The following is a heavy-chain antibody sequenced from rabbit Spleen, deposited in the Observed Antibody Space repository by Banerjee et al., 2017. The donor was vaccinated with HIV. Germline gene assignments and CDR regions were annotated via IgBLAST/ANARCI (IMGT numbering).Heavy chain of an antibody. Sequence: QEQLVESGGGLVKPGASLTLTCIASGVSFSGSSYMCWVRQAPGKGPEWIACIYNGDGSTYYASWVNGRFSISRSTSLNTVTLQMTSLTDADTATYFCARNAGISGDGWILNLWGQGSLVTVS. V-gene: IGHV1S47*01. J-gene: IGHJ4*01. CDR1: GVSFSGSS. CDR2: IYNGDGST. CDR3: ARNAGISGDGWILNL. D-gene: IGHD4-2*01.